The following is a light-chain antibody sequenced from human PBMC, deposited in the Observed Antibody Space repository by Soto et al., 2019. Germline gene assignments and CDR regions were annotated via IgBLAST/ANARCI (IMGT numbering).Light chain of an antibody. J-gene: IGKJ5*01. CDR2: LGS. CDR1: QSLLHSNGNKY. CDR3: MQGLQTPPT. Sequence: DIVMTQSPLALPVTPGEPASISCRSAQSLLHSNGNKYLDWYLQKQGQSPQLXXYLGSSRSSGVPDRFSGSGSGTDCTLKISRVEAEDGGVYYCMQGLQTPPTFGQGTRLEIK. V-gene: IGKV2-28*01.